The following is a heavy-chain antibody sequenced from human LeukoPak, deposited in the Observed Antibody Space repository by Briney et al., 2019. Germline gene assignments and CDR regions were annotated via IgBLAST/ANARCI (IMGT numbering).Heavy chain of an antibody. CDR2: ISGSGGST. J-gene: IGHJ4*02. D-gene: IGHD2-2*01. CDR3: AKDDGDIVVVPAAVDY. CDR1: GFTFSSYA. Sequence: GGSLRLSCAASGFTFSSYAMSWVRQAPGKGLEWVSAISGSGGSTYYADSVKGRFTISRDNSKNTLYLQMNSLRAEDTAVYYCAKDDGDIVVVPAAVDYWGQGTLVTVSS. V-gene: IGHV3-23*01.